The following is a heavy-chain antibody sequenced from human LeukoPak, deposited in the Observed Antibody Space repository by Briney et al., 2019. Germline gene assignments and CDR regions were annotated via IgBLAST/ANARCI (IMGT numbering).Heavy chain of an antibody. D-gene: IGHD3-16*01. CDR3: ARGGGLDV. J-gene: IGHJ6*02. Sequence: GGSLRLSCAASGLTVDSNYLSWVRQAPGKGLEWVASINHNGNVNYYVDSVKGRFTISRDNAKNSLYLQMSNLRAEDTAVYFCARGGGLDVWGQGATVTVSS. V-gene: IGHV3-7*03. CDR1: GLTVDSNY. CDR2: INHNGNVN.